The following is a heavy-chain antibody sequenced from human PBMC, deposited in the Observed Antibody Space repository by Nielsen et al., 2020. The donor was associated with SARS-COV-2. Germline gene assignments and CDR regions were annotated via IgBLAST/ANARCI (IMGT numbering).Heavy chain of an antibody. CDR2: IIPIFGTA. J-gene: IGHJ6*02. CDR3: ARDRVIAGATTGVDYYYGMDV. V-gene: IGHV1-69*01. Sequence: WVRQAPGQGLEWMGGIIPIFGTANYAQKFQGRVTITADESTSTAYMELSSLRSEDTAVYYCARDRVIAGATTGVDYYYGMDVWGQGTTVTVSS. D-gene: IGHD1-26*01.